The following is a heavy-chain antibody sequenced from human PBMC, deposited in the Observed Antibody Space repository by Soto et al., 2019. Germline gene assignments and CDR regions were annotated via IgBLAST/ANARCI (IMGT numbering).Heavy chain of an antibody. CDR3: AHRHFYDSSGYLFDY. V-gene: IGHV2-5*02. CDR2: IYWDNDN. CDR1: GFSLSTGGVG. Sequence: SGPTLVNPTQTLTMTCTFSGFSLSTGGVGVGWIRQPPGRALEWLALIYWDNDNRYSPSLKSRLTITKDASKNQVVLTMTNMGPVDTAIYYCAHRHFYDSSGYLFDYWGLGSLVTVSS. J-gene: IGHJ4*02. D-gene: IGHD3-22*01.